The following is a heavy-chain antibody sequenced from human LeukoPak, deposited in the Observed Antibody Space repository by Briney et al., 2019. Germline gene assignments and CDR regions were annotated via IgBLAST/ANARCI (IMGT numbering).Heavy chain of an antibody. CDR3: ARLFGELLEVYYYYMDV. CDR1: GFTFSSYG. J-gene: IGHJ6*03. CDR2: IRYDGSNK. D-gene: IGHD3-10*02. V-gene: IGHV3-30*02. Sequence: GGSLRLSCAASGFTFSSYGMHWVRQAPGKGLEWVAFIRYDGSNKYYADSVKGRFTISRDNSKNTLYLQMNSLRAEDTAVYYCARLFGELLEVYYYYMDVWGKGTTVTISS.